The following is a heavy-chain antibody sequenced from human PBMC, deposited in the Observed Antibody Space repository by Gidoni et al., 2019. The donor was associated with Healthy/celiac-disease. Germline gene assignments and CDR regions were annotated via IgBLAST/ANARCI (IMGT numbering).Heavy chain of an antibody. V-gene: IGHV3-23*01. CDR2: ISCSGGST. Sequence: EVQLLESGGGLVQPGGSLRLSCAASGFTFSSYAMIWVRQEPGKGLVWVSAISCSGGSTYYADSVKGRFTISRDNSKNTLYLQMNSLRAEDTAVYYCAKHGAYYDSSGYLGYWGQGTLVTVSS. CDR3: AKHGAYYDSSGYLGY. CDR1: GFTFSSYA. J-gene: IGHJ4*02. D-gene: IGHD3-22*01.